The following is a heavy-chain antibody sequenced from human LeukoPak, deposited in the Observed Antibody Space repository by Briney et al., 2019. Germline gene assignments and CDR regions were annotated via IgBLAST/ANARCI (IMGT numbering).Heavy chain of an antibody. CDR1: GGSFSGYY. CDR2: INHSGST. D-gene: IGHD3-22*01. V-gene: IGHV4-34*01. Sequence: PSETLSLTCAVYGGSFSGYYWSWIRQPPGKGLEWIGEINHSGSTNYNPSLKSRVTISVDTSKNQFSLKLTPVTAADTAVYYCARHTVLTMTRFDYWGQGTLVTVSS. J-gene: IGHJ4*02. CDR3: ARHTVLTMTRFDY.